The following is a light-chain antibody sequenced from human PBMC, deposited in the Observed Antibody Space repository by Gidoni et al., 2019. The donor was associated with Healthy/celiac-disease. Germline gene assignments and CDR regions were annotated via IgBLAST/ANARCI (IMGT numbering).Light chain of an antibody. CDR3: QAWDSSTLAV. J-gene: IGLJ2*01. Sequence: SYELTQPPSVSVSPGQTASITCSGDKLGDKYACWYQQKPGPSPVLVIYQDSKRPSGIPERFSGSNSGNTATLTISGTQAMDEADYYCQAWDSSTLAVFGGGTKLTVL. CDR2: QDS. V-gene: IGLV3-1*01. CDR1: KLGDKY.